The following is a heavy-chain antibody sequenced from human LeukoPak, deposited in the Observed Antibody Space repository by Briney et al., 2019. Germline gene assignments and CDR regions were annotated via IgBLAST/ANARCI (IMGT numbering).Heavy chain of an antibody. Sequence: SETLSLTCTAPGGSINNYFWYWIRQPPGKGLEWIGYTSHSGGTNYNPSLKSRVTMSLDTSKNQFSLNLGSVTAADTAVYYCARRPAARLTFDYWGQGTLVTVSS. V-gene: IGHV4-59*01. CDR1: GGSINNYF. CDR3: ARRPAARLTFDY. CDR2: TSHSGGT. J-gene: IGHJ4*02. D-gene: IGHD2-2*01.